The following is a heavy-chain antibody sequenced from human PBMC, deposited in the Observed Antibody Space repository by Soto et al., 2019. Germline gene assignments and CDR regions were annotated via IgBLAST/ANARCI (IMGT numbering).Heavy chain of an antibody. Sequence: KTSETLSLTCTVSGGSISSGGYYWSWIRQHPGKGLEWIGYIYYSGSTYYNPSLKSRVTISVDTSKNQFSLKLSSVTAADTAVYYCARASGYPNWFDPRGQGTLVTVSS. CDR1: GGSISSGGYY. CDR2: IYYSGST. J-gene: IGHJ5*02. V-gene: IGHV4-31*03. D-gene: IGHD3-22*01. CDR3: ARASGYPNWFDP.